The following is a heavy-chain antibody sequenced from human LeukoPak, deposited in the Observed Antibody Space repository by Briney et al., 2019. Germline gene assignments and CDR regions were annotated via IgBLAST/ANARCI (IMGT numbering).Heavy chain of an antibody. CDR1: GYTFTSYD. Sequence: ASVKVSCKASGYTFTSYDINWVRQATGQGLEWMGWMNPNSGNTGYAQKFQGRVTIPRNTSISTAYMELSSLRSEDTAVYYCARRLSTYYDYVWGSYRYAFDIWGQGTMVTVSS. CDR3: ARRLSTYYDYVWGSYRYAFDI. D-gene: IGHD3-16*02. J-gene: IGHJ3*02. V-gene: IGHV1-8*03. CDR2: MNPNSGNT.